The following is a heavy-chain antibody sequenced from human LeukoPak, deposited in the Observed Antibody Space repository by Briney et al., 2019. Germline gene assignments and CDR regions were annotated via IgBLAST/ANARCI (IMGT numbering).Heavy chain of an antibody. CDR3: ARDETYNSFDY. CDR2: IYSSGST. V-gene: IGHV4-4*07. Sequence: PSXTLSLTCTVSGGSISSYYWSWIRQPAGKGLEWIGRIYSSGSTTYNPSLKSPVSLSVDTSKNQFSLELSSVTAADTAVYYCARDETYNSFDYWGQGTLVTVSS. D-gene: IGHD1-14*01. CDR1: GGSISSYY. J-gene: IGHJ4*02.